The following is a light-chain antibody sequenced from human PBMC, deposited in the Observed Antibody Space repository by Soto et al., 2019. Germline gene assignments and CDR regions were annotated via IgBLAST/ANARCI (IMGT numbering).Light chain of an antibody. J-gene: IGKJ5*01. Sequence: EIVMTQSPATLSVSPGERATLSCRASQSVSSNLAWYQQKPVQAPRLLIYGASTRATGIPARFSGSGSGTEFTLTISSLQSEDFAVYYCQQYNNWPPPFGQGTRLE. V-gene: IGKV3-15*01. CDR2: GAS. CDR3: QQYNNWPPP. CDR1: QSVSSN.